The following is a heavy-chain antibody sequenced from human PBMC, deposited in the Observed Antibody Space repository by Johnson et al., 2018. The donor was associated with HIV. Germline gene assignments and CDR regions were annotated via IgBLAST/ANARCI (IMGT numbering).Heavy chain of an antibody. V-gene: IGHV3-30*02. J-gene: IGHJ3*02. Sequence: QVQLVESGGGVVQPGGSLRLSCAASGFTFSSYGMHWVRQAPGKGLEWVAFIRYDGTNKHFADSVKGRFTISRDNSKNTLYLQMNSLRAEDTAVYYCAKTRTTVTTIDAFDIWGQGTMVT. D-gene: IGHD4-17*01. CDR2: IRYDGTNK. CDR1: GFTFSSYG. CDR3: AKTRTTVTTIDAFDI.